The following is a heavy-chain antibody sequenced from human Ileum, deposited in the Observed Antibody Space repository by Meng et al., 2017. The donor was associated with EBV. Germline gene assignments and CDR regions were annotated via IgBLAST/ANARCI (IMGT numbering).Heavy chain of an antibody. CDR1: GGSVRSGGNY. J-gene: IGHJ4*02. D-gene: IGHD6-19*01. CDR2: IYNSGST. Sequence: QVSMREAGPGLVNPWVTLSLTCSVFGGSVRSGGNYWSWIRQPPGKGLEWIGYIYNSGSTNYNPSLKSRVTISVDTSKNQFSLKLSSVTAADTAVYYCARDGYSSGSDWGQGTLVTVSS. V-gene: IGHV4-61*08. CDR3: ARDGYSSGSD.